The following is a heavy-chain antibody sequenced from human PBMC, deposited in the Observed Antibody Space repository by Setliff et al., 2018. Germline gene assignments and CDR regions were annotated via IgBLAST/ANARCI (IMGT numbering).Heavy chain of an antibody. CDR2: ISSSSSYI. Sequence: PGGSLRLSCAASGFTFSSYSMNWVRQAPGKGLEWVSSISSSSSYIYYADSVKGRFTISRDNAKNSLYLQMNSLRADDTSVYYCARLPQVVKGGDVEVWGKGTTVTVSS. CDR1: GFTFSSYS. CDR3: ARLPQVVKGGDVEV. V-gene: IGHV3-21*01. D-gene: IGHD6-6*01. J-gene: IGHJ6*04.